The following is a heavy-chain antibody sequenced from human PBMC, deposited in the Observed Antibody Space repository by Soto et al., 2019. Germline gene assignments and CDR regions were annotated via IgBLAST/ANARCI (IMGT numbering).Heavy chain of an antibody. Sequence: QVQLVQSGAGVRIPGPSGKASCRDQGGTFASYTISWMRQSPGQGLDWMGRIIPFLGIPTYAQSYQGRVRITADKSTSTAYMELSSLRSEDTAVYYCARDWVGCSSTSCYERRDYWGQGTLVTVSS. J-gene: IGHJ4*02. V-gene: IGHV1-69*08. CDR1: GGTFASYT. CDR2: IIPFLGIP. CDR3: ARDWVGCSSTSCYERRDY. D-gene: IGHD2-2*01.